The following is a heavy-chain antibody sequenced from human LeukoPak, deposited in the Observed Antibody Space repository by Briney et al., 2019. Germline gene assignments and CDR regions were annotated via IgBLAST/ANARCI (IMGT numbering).Heavy chain of an antibody. D-gene: IGHD4-17*01. Sequence: SVKVSCKASGGTFSSYAISWVRQAPGQGLEWMGRIIAIFGTANYAQKFQGRVTITTDESTSTAYMELSSLRSEDTALYYCAKDIEDYGDYLPQFDYWGQGTLVTVSS. J-gene: IGHJ4*02. CDR3: AKDIEDYGDYLPQFDY. CDR1: GGTFSSYA. CDR2: IIAIFGTA. V-gene: IGHV1-69*05.